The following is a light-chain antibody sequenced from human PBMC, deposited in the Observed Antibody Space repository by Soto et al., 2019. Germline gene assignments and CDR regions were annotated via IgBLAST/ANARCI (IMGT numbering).Light chain of an antibody. J-gene: IGKJ1*01. CDR2: GAS. Sequence: DIQMTQSPSSLSASVGDRVTITCRASQGISNYLAWYQQKPGKVPKVLIYGASTLQSGVPPRFSGSGSGTDFTLTISSLQPEDVATYYCQKYNSAPWTFGPGTKVDIK. CDR1: QGISNY. V-gene: IGKV1-27*01. CDR3: QKYNSAPWT.